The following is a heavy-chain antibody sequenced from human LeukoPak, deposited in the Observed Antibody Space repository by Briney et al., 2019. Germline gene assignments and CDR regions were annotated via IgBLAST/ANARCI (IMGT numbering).Heavy chain of an antibody. J-gene: IGHJ4*02. V-gene: IGHV3-73*01. CDR3: TRGVDTSGFY. CDR2: IRSKANSYAT. Sequence: GGSLKLSCAASGFTFSGAAMHWVRQASGKGLEGVGRIRSKANSYATAYAASVKGRFTIPRDDSKNTAYLQMNSLKIEATAVYYCTRGVDTSGFYWGQGTLVTVSS. CDR1: GFTFSGAA. D-gene: IGHD3-22*01.